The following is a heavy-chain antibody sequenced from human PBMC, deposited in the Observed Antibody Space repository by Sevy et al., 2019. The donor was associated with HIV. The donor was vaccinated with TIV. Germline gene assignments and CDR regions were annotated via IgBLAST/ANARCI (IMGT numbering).Heavy chain of an antibody. CDR1: GFTFSSHA. CDR2: ISDSGTTT. J-gene: IGHJ4*02. V-gene: IGHV3-23*01. Sequence: GGSLRLSCAASGFTFSSHAMSWVRQAPGKGLEWVSAISDSGTTTYYEDSVKGQFTISRDNSKNTLYLQMDGLRAEDTAIYYCARAFTGGYQQPFDYWGQGTLVTVSS. D-gene: IGHD1-26*01. CDR3: ARAFTGGYQQPFDY.